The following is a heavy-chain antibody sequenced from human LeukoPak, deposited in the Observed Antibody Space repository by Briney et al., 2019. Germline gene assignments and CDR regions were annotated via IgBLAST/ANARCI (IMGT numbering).Heavy chain of an antibody. D-gene: IGHD3-22*01. J-gene: IGHJ4*02. Sequence: SVKVSCKASGAVFSNYALSWERQAPGQGLEWMGRIIPLLGITNYAQRFQGRVTLIADKSTNTAYMELSSLRSEDTALYYCGKPTTRHYYDMHVYITSYFQYWGQGTQVTVSS. CDR1: GAVFSNYA. CDR3: GKPTTRHYYDMHVYITSYFQY. CDR2: IIPLLGIT. V-gene: IGHV1-69*04.